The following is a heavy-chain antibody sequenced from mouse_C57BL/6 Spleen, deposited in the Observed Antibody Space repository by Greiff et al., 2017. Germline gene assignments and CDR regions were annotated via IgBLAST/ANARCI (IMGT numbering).Heavy chain of an antibody. CDR1: GYTFTSYW. J-gene: IGHJ3*01. D-gene: IGHD2-5*01. CDR3: ARSNYFAY. V-gene: IGHV1-50*01. Sequence: QVQLQQPGAELVKPGASVKLSCKASGYTFTSYWMQWVKQRPGQGLEWIGEIDPSDSYTNYNQKFKGKATLTVDTSTSTAYMQLSSLTSEGSAVYYCARSNYFAYWGQGTLVTVSA. CDR2: IDPSDSYT.